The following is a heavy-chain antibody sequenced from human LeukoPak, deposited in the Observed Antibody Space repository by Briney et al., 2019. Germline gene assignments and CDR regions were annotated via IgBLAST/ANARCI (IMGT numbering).Heavy chain of an antibody. D-gene: IGHD3-9*01. CDR2: ISSSGSTI. Sequence: GGSLRLSCAASGFTFSDYYMSWTRQAPGKGLEWVSYISSSGSTIYYADSVKGRFTVYRENAKNSLYLQMNSLRAEDTAVYYCARDKGTFDILTGYDYWGQGTLVTVSS. CDR1: GFTFSDYY. V-gene: IGHV3-11*04. J-gene: IGHJ4*02. CDR3: ARDKGTFDILTGYDY.